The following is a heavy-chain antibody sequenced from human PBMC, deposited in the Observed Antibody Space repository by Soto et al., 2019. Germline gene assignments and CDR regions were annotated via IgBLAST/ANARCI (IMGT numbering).Heavy chain of an antibody. V-gene: IGHV3-15*01. CDR3: TTGFLLWDIVVVVAVRDY. CDR2: IKSKTDGGTT. J-gene: IGHJ4*02. Sequence: EVQLVESGGGLVKPGGSLRLSCAASGFTFSNAWMSWVRQAPGKGLEWVGRIKSKTDGGTTDYAAPVKGRFTISRDDSKNTLYLQMNSLKTEDTAVYYCTTGFLLWDIVVVVAVRDYWGQGTLVTVSS. D-gene: IGHD2-15*01. CDR1: GFTFSNAW.